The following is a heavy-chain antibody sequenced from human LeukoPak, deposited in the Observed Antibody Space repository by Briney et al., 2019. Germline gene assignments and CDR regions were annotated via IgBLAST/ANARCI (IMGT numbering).Heavy chain of an antibody. J-gene: IGHJ4*02. CDR1: GYTFTSYG. D-gene: IGHD4-23*01. V-gene: IGHV1-69*04. CDR2: IIPILGIA. Sequence: GASVKVSCKASGYTFTSYGISWVRQAPGQGLEWMGRIIPILGIANYAQKFQGRVTITADKSTSTAYMELSSLRSEDTAVYYCARDMGNSGYFDYWGQGTLVTVSS. CDR3: ARDMGNSGYFDY.